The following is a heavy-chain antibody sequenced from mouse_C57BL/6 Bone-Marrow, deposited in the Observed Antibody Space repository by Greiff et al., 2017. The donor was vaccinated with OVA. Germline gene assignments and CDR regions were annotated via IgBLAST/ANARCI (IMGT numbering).Heavy chain of an antibody. Sequence: EVKLQESGAELVRPGASVKLSCTASGFNIKDDYMHWVKQRPEQGLEWIGWIDPENGDTEYASKFQGKATITADTSSNTAYLQLSSLTSEDTAVYYCTTELGQGYYFDYWGQGTTLTVSS. D-gene: IGHD4-1*01. V-gene: IGHV14-4*01. CDR2: IDPENGDT. CDR3: TTELGQGYYFDY. J-gene: IGHJ2*01. CDR1: GFNIKDDY.